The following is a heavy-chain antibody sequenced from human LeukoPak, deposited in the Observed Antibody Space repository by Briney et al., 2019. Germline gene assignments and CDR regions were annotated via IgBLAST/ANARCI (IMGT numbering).Heavy chain of an antibody. CDR2: IYYSGST. V-gene: IGHV4-39*07. CDR3: ATGGTTRDNWFDP. CDR1: GGSISSSSYY. D-gene: IGHD4-11*01. J-gene: IGHJ5*02. Sequence: SETLSLTCTVSGGSISSSSYYWGWIRQPPGKGLEWIGSIYYSGSTYYNPSLKSRVTISVDTSKNQFSLKLSSVTAADTAVYYCATGGTTRDNWFDPWGQGTLVTVPS.